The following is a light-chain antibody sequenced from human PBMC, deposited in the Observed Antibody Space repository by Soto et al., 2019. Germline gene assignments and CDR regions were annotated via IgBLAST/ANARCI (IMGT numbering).Light chain of an antibody. CDR3: SSFAGSSTFEV. Sequence: QSALTQPPSASGSPGQSVAISCTGTSSDVGGYNYISWYQHHPDKAPKLIIYDVNNRPSGVSKRFSGSKSGNTASLTISGLQAEDEADYYCSSFAGSSTFEVFGTGTKLTVL. CDR2: DVN. V-gene: IGLV2-14*01. J-gene: IGLJ1*01. CDR1: SSDVGGYNY.